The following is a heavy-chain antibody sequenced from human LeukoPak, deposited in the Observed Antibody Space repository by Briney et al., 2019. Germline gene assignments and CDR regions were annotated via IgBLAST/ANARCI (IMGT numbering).Heavy chain of an antibody. CDR2: IRYDGSNK. D-gene: IGHD6-13*01. V-gene: IGHV3-30*02. CDR1: GFTFSSYA. Sequence: PAGSLRLSCAASGFTFSSYAMSWVRQAPGKGLEWVAFIRYDGSNKYYADSVKGRFTISSDNSKNTLYLQMNSLRAEDTAVYYCAKDEGMEQQLSGIDPWGQGTLVTVSS. J-gene: IGHJ5*02. CDR3: AKDEGMEQQLSGIDP.